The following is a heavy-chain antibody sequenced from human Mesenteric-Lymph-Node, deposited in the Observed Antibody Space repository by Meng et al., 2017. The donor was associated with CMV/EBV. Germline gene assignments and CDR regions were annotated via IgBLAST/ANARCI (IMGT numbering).Heavy chain of an antibody. D-gene: IGHD6-19*01. Sequence: GESLKISCAASGTTFSTFAMNWVRQAPGKGLEWVAGINNSGGYTYYGDSVKGRFTISRDNSNNMVYLQMNSLRPEDTAVYYCAKGGAHLAVSGLLDSWGQGTLVTVSS. CDR1: GTTFSTFA. V-gene: IGHV3-23*01. J-gene: IGHJ4*02. CDR3: AKGGAHLAVSGLLDS. CDR2: INNSGGYT.